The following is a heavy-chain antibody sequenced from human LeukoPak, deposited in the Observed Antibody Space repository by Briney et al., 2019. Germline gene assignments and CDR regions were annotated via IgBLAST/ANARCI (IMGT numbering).Heavy chain of an antibody. CDR2: MNPGGGST. CDR3: ARFPNTAMVMGLEYYYYGMDV. J-gene: IGHJ6*02. V-gene: IGHV1-46*01. CDR1: GYTFTNYY. D-gene: IGHD5-18*01. Sequence: ASVKVSCKASGYTFTNYYMHWVRQTPGQGLEWMAIMNPGGGSTTYAQKLQGRATMTRDTSADTSTTTVYMELSSLRFEDTAVYYCARFPNTAMVMGLEYYYYGMDVWGQGTTVTVSS.